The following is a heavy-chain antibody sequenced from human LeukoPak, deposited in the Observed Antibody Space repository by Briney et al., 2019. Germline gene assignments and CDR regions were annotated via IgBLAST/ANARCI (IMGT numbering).Heavy chain of an antibody. CDR1: GYTFTGYY. Sequence: ASVKVSCKASGYTFTGYYMHWVRQAPGQGLEWMGWISTYNGNTNYAQKLQGRLTMTTDTSTSTVYMELRSLSSDDTAVYYCARSKFEWELLSWFDPWGQGTLVTVSS. CDR2: ISTYNGNT. V-gene: IGHV1-18*04. CDR3: ARSKFEWELLSWFDP. J-gene: IGHJ5*02. D-gene: IGHD1-26*01.